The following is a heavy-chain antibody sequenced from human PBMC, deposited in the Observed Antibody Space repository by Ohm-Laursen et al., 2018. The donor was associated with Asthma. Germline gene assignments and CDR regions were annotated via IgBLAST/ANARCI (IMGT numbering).Heavy chain of an antibody. CDR2: TNEDGSEI. CDR3: ARCHKKVDHEGAY. V-gene: IGHV3-7*01. CDR1: GFTFSSYA. Sequence: SLRLSCAASGFTFSSYAMHWVRQAPGKGLEWVANTNEDGSEIYYVDSVKGRFTISRDNAKNSLYLQMNSLRVEDTAVYYCARCHKKVDHEGAYWGQGILVTVSS. D-gene: IGHD1-14*01. J-gene: IGHJ4*02.